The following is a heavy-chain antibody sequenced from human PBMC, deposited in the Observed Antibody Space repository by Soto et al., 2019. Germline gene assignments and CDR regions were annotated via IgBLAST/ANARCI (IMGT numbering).Heavy chain of an antibody. J-gene: IGHJ6*02. V-gene: IGHV3-33*01. CDR2: IWYDGSNK. D-gene: IGHD2-15*01. Sequence: GGSLRLSCAASGFTFSSYGMHWVRQATGKGLEWEAVIWYDGSNKYYADSVKGRFTISRDNSKNTLYLQMNSLRAEDTAVYYCARVLEGYCSGGSCGPVGYYYYGMDVWGQGTTVTVSS. CDR1: GFTFSSYG. CDR3: ARVLEGYCSGGSCGPVGYYYYGMDV.